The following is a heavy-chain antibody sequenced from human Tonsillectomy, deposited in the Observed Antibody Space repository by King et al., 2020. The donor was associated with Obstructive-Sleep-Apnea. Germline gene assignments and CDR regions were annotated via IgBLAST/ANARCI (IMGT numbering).Heavy chain of an antibody. D-gene: IGHD6-19*01. CDR1: GFTLDDYG. CDR2: INWNSGSI. J-gene: IGHJ4*02. CDR3: AKSFKSGWYVPFDY. V-gene: IGHV3-9*01. Sequence: VQLVESGGGLVQPGRSLRLSCAASGFTLDDYGMHWVRQAPGKGLEWVSGINWNSGSIGYADSVKGRFTISRDNAKNSLYVQMNSLRPEDTALYYCAKSFKSGWYVPFDYWGQGTLVTVSS.